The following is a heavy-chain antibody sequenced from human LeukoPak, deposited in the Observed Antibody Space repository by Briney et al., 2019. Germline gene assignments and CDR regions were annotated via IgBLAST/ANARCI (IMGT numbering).Heavy chain of an antibody. V-gene: IGHV1-18*01. CDR2: ISAYNGNT. Sequence: ASVNVSCKASGYTFTSYGISWVRQAPGQGLEWMGWISAYNGNTNYAQKLQGRVTMTTDTSTSTAYMEPRSLRSDDTAVYYCARGKRSAYYYYYGMDVWGQGTTVTVSS. J-gene: IGHJ6*02. CDR1: GYTFTSYG. CDR3: ARGKRSAYYYYYGMDV.